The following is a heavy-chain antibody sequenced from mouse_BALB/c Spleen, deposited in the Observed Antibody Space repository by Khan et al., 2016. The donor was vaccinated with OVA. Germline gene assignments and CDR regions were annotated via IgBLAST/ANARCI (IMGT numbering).Heavy chain of an antibody. Sequence: EVHLVESGGGLVQPGGSLKLSCAASGFTFSSYGMYWVRQTPDKRLELVANINSNGGSTYYPDSVKGRFTISRDNAKNTPYMQMSSLKSEDTAMYYCARMARTINWGQGTTLTVSS. CDR3: ARMARTIN. J-gene: IGHJ2*01. CDR2: INSNGGST. V-gene: IGHV5-6-3*01. CDR1: GFTFSSYG.